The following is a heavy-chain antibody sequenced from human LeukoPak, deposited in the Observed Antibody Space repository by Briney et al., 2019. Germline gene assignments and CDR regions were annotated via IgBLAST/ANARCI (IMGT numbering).Heavy chain of an antibody. Sequence: GGSLRLSCKGSGVTFGDYAVSWFRQAPGKRLEWVGFVRTKTHGGAPETAASVKGRFNVSRDDSEGIAYLQMTSLTTEDTAMYYCARINFRDYRGYTWFEPWGQGTLVTVSS. CDR2: VRTKTHGGAP. CDR1: GVTFGDYA. J-gene: IGHJ5*02. CDR3: ARINFRDYRGYTWFEP. D-gene: IGHD3-10*01. V-gene: IGHV3-49*03.